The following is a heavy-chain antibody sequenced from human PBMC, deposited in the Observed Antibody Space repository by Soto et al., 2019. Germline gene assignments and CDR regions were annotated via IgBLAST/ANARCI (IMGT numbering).Heavy chain of an antibody. J-gene: IGHJ4*02. Sequence: QVQLQESGPGLVKPSGTLSLTCAVSGGSISTSNWWTWVRQPPGKGLEWLGEIYHSGSNNYNPSLKSRVSISIDKSKNQFSLNLASVTAADTAVYHCARGRGSGGIDYWGQGTLVTVSS. CDR3: ARGRGSGGIDY. CDR1: GGSISTSNW. D-gene: IGHD6-19*01. V-gene: IGHV4-4*02. CDR2: IYHSGSN.